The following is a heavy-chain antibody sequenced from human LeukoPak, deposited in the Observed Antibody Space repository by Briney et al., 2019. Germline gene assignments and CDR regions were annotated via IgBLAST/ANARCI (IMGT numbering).Heavy chain of an antibody. J-gene: IGHJ5*02. D-gene: IGHD6-19*01. CDR1: GFTVSDNS. Sequence: PGGSLRLSCTVSGFTVSDNSMSWVRQPPGKGLEWIGSIYYSGSTYYNPSLKSRVTISVDTSKNQFSLKLSSVTAADTAVYYCARAPSGWFDPWGQGTLVTVSS. CDR3: ARAPSGWFDP. CDR2: IYYSGST. V-gene: IGHV4-38-2*02.